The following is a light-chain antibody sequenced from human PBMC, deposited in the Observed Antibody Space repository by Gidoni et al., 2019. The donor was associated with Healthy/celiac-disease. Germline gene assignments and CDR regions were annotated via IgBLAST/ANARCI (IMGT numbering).Light chain of an antibody. CDR2: AAS. CDR1: QSISSY. V-gene: IGKV1-39*01. Sequence: DSQRTQSPSSLSASVGDRVTITCRASQSISSYLNWYQQKPGKAPKLLLYAASSLQSGVPSRFSGSGSGTAFTLPIISLQPEAFATYYCQQRSRTPWTFXHXTQVDIK. J-gene: IGKJ1*01. CDR3: QQRSRTPWT.